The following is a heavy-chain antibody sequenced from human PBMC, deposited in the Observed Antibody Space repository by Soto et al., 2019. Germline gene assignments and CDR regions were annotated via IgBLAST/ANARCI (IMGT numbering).Heavy chain of an antibody. Sequence: QITLKESGPALIKPTQTLTLTCTFSGFSLSSSGVAVGWIRQSPGKAPEWLALIYWNDDKRYSPSLKTRLTVTQDTSTKQVVLTLANMDPVDTATYSCARTLTGTPGFARFYYYYGVDVWGRGTTVTVSS. J-gene: IGHJ6*02. CDR3: ARTLTGTPGFARFYYYYGVDV. CDR1: GFSLSSSGVA. V-gene: IGHV2-5*01. D-gene: IGHD3-9*01. CDR2: IYWNDDK.